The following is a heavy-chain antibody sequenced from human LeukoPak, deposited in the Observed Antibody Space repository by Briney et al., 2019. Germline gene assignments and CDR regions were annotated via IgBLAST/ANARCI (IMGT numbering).Heavy chain of an antibody. V-gene: IGHV1-18*01. D-gene: IGHD3-16*01. CDR3: ALRLTFGGDSQFDY. J-gene: IGHJ4*02. Sequence: ASVKVSCKASGYTFTSYGISWVRQAPGQGLEWMGWISAYNGNTNYAQKLQGRVTMTTDTSTSTAYMELRSLRSDDTAVYYCALRLTFGGDSQFDYWGQGTLVTVSS. CDR2: ISAYNGNT. CDR1: GYTFTSYG.